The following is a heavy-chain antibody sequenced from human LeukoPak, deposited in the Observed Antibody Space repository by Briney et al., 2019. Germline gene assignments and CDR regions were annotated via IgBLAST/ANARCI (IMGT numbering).Heavy chain of an antibody. Sequence: SETLSLTCTVSGGSINNYYWSWIRQPPGKGLEWIGYIYYSGSTNYNPSLKSRVTISVDTSKNQFSLKLNSVTAADTAVYYCARDKPSTSFLDYWGQGTLVTVSS. CDR2: IYYSGST. D-gene: IGHD1-1*01. J-gene: IGHJ4*02. CDR3: ARDKPSTSFLDY. V-gene: IGHV4-59*01. CDR1: GGSINNYY.